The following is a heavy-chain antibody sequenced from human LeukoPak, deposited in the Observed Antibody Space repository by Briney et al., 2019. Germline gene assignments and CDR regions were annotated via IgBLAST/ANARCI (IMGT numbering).Heavy chain of an antibody. D-gene: IGHD2-2*03. Sequence: ASVKVSCKASGYTFTRYYMHWVRQAPGQGLEGMGWINPNSGGTNYAQKFQGWVTMTRDTSISTAYMELSRLRSDDTAVYYCARDGASGYCSSTSCYHDAFDIWGQGTMVTVSS. J-gene: IGHJ3*02. CDR3: ARDGASGYCSSTSCYHDAFDI. CDR2: INPNSGGT. V-gene: IGHV1-2*04. CDR1: GYTFTRYY.